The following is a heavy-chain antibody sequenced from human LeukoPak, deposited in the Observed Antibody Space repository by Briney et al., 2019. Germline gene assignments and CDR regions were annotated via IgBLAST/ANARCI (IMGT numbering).Heavy chain of an antibody. J-gene: IGHJ4*02. V-gene: IGHV3-33*06. CDR2: IWYDGSNK. D-gene: IGHD1-26*01. Sequence: GGSLRLSCAASGFTFSSYGMHWVRQAPGKGLEWVAVIWYDGSNKYYADSVKGRFTISRDNSKNTLYLQMNSLRAEDTAVYYCAKDQGIVGATLDYWGQGTLVTVSS. CDR1: GFTFSSYG. CDR3: AKDQGIVGATLDY.